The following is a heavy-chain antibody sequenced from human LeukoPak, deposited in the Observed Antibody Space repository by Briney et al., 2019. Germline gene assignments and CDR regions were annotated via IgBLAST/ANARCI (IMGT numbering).Heavy chain of an antibody. CDR1: GGSISSSSYY. V-gene: IGHV4-39*07. Sequence: SETLSLTCTVSGGSISSSSYYWGWIRQPPGKGLEWIGSIYYSGSTYYNPSLKSRVTISVDTSKNQFSLKLSSVTAADTAVYYCARIDGYSLTFDYWGQGTLVTVSS. D-gene: IGHD5-24*01. CDR3: ARIDGYSLTFDY. J-gene: IGHJ4*02. CDR2: IYYSGST.